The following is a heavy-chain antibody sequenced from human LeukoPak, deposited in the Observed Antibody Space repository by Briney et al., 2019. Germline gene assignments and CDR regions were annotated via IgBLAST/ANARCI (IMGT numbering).Heavy chain of an antibody. D-gene: IGHD7-27*01. J-gene: IGHJ6*03. V-gene: IGHV4-4*07. CDR2: IYTSGST. CDR3: ARGYNWGSPTRNFYYLDV. CDR1: GGSISSYY. Sequence: PSETLSLTCTVSGGSISSYYWSWIRQPAGKGLEWIGRIYTSGSTNYNPSLKSRVTMSVDTPKNQFSLKLRSVTAADTAVYYCARGYNWGSPTRNFYYLDVRGKGTTVTVSS.